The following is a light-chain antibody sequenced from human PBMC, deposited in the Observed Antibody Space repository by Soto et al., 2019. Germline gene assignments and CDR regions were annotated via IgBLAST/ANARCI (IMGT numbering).Light chain of an antibody. Sequence: SALTQPASRSLSPGQSSTISFTGTSSDVGAYSFVSWYQHHPGRAPKLMIYEVTIQPSGVSNRFSGSKSGNTASLTISGLQAEDEADYYCSSYTTRAPYVFGRGTKV. CDR1: SSDVGAYSF. J-gene: IGLJ1*01. CDR3: SSYTTRAPYV. V-gene: IGLV2-14*01. CDR2: EVT.